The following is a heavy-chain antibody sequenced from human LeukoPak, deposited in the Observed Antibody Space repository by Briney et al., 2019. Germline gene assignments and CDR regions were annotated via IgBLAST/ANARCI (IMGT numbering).Heavy chain of an antibody. V-gene: IGHV1-46*01. D-gene: IGHD3-22*01. J-gene: IGHJ4*02. Sequence: ASVKVSCKASGYTFTSYYMHWVRQAPGQGLESMGIINPSGGSTSYAQKFQGRVTMTRDTSTSTVYMELSSLRSEDTAVYYCARDFTRIYYYDSSGYYFTGNYWGQGTLVTVSS. CDR2: INPSGGST. CDR3: ARDFTRIYYYDSSGYYFTGNY. CDR1: GYTFTSYY.